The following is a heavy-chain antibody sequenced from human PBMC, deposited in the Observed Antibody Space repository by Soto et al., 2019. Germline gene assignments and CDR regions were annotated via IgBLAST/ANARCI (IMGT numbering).Heavy chain of an antibody. V-gene: IGHV4-39*01. CDR3: ASEVSSTDGMDV. D-gene: IGHD2-2*01. CDR1: GGSVSISNYY. J-gene: IGHJ6*02. Sequence: PSETLSLTCTASGGSVSISNYYWICIRQPPGQGLEWIGSLCYTGNTFHNPSLKSRVTISVDTSQNLLSLKLTSVTAADTAVYECASEVSSTDGMDVWGQGTTVTVSS. CDR2: LCYTGNT.